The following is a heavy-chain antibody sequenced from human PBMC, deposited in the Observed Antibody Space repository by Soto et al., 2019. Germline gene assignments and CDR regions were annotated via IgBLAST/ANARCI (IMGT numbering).Heavy chain of an antibody. Sequence: QVQLQESGPGLVKPSETLSLTCTVSGGSISSYYWSWIRQPPGKGLEWIGYIHYSGSTNYNPSIKSRVTISVDTSKNQFPLKVSSMTAADTAVYYCAREVPPRIAAAGPEFDYWGQGTLVTVSP. V-gene: IGHV4-59*01. CDR1: GGSISSYY. J-gene: IGHJ4*02. CDR3: AREVPPRIAAAGPEFDY. CDR2: IHYSGST. D-gene: IGHD6-13*01.